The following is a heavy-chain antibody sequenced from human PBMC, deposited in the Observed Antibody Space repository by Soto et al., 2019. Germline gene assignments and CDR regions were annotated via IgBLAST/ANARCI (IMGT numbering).Heavy chain of an antibody. CDR1: GGTFSSYA. CDR2: IIPIFGTA. Sequence: QVQLVQSGAEVKKPGSSVKVTCKASGGTFSSYAISWVRQAPGQGLEWMGGIIPIFGTANYAQKFQGRVTITADESTSKAYMELSSLSSEDTAVYYCARDDDCSGGSCHNYYYYGMDVWGQGTTVTVSS. V-gene: IGHV1-69*12. D-gene: IGHD2-15*01. CDR3: ARDDDCSGGSCHNYYYYGMDV. J-gene: IGHJ6*02.